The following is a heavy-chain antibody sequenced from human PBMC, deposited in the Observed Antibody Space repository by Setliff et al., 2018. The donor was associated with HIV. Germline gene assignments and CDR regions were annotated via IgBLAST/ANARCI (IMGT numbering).Heavy chain of an antibody. D-gene: IGHD6-13*01. Sequence: ASVKVSCKASGYTFTSYYMHWVRQAPGQGLEWMGWISAYNGNTDYAQKLQGRVTLTTDTSTSTAYMELRSLRSDDTAVYYCARGYSAAGTLYYYGMDVWGQGTTVTVSS. CDR3: ARGYSAAGTLYYYGMDV. V-gene: IGHV1-18*04. CDR2: ISAYNGNT. J-gene: IGHJ6*02. CDR1: GYTFTSYY.